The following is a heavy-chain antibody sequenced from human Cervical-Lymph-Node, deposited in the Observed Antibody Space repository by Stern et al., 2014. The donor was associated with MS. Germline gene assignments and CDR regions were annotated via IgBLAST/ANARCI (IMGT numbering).Heavy chain of an antibody. Sequence: EVQLEESGGGFVQPGGSLRLSCAASGFTFSTYWMHWVRQPPGKGLVWVSSINSDGFRKPYADFVKGRFTISRDNAKNTVSLQMNSLRAEDTAVYYCARDLDDSYSAYDYGMGWGQGTLVTVSS. CDR2: INSDGFRK. V-gene: IGHV3-74*01. CDR1: GFTFSTYW. D-gene: IGHD5-12*01. CDR3: ARDLDDSYSAYDYGMG. J-gene: IGHJ4*02.